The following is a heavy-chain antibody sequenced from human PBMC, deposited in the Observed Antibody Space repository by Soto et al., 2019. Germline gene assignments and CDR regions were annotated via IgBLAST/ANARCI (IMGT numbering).Heavy chain of an antibody. CDR2: INPKSGGT. V-gene: IGHV1-2*04. CDR1: GYSFTDYH. Sequence: VKVSCKASGYSFTDYHIHWVRQAPGQGLEWLGRINPKSGGTSTAQKFQGWVTMTRDRSISTVYMELTRLRSDDTAVYFCARGHSTDCSNGVCSFFYNHEMDVWGQGTTVTVSS. CDR3: ARGHSTDCSNGVCSFFYNHEMDV. D-gene: IGHD2-8*01. J-gene: IGHJ6*02.